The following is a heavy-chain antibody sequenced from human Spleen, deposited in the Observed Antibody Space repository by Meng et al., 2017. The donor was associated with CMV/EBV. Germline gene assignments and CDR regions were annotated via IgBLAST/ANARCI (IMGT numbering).Heavy chain of an antibody. Sequence: GGSLRLSCEASGFTFSSYGMHWVRQAPGKGLEWVEFIRYDGSNKYYADSVKGRFTISRDNSKNTLYLQMNSLRAEDTAVYYCAKTGNSNYEGTLCWGQGTLVTVSS. D-gene: IGHD4-11*01. CDR1: GFTFSSYG. J-gene: IGHJ4*02. CDR2: IRYDGSNK. CDR3: AKTGNSNYEGTLC. V-gene: IGHV3-30*02.